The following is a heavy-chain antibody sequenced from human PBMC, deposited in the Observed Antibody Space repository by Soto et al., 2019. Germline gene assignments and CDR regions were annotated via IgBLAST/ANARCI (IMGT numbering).Heavy chain of an antibody. CDR3: FGNLFGRGS. V-gene: IGHV3-30*03. Sequence: QVQLVESGGGVVQPGRSLRLSCAASGFTFSSYGMHWVRQAPGKGLEWISLISHDGSNRYYADSVKGRFTISRDNSNNTLFLQLTSLRPEDTALFYCFGNLFGRGSWGPGALVTVSS. J-gene: IGHJ5*02. CDR2: ISHDGSNR. D-gene: IGHD3-16*01. CDR1: GFTFSSYG.